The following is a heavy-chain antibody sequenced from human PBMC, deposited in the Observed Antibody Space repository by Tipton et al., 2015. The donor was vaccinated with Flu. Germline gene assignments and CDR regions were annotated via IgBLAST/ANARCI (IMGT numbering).Heavy chain of an antibody. J-gene: IGHJ2*01. CDR3: ARQLMDTAVYLGMYFDL. CDR1: GYSISSGYF. CDR2: ISHSGNT. Sequence: TLSLTCAVSGYSISSGYFWGWLRQPPGKGLEWIGSISHSGNTYYNPSLKSRVTISLDTSKNHLSLNLNSVTAADTAVYYCARQLMDTAVYLGMYFDLWGRGTLVTVSS. V-gene: IGHV4-38-2*01. D-gene: IGHD5-18*01.